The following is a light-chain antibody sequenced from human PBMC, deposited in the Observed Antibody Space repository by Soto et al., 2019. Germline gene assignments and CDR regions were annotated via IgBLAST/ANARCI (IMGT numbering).Light chain of an antibody. Sequence: QSALTQPASVSGSPGQSITISCTGTSSDVGSYNLVSWYQHHPGKAPKLMIYEGSKRPSGVSNRFSDSKSGNTASLTISGLQAEDEADYYCCSYADSNTWLFGGGTKLTVL. CDR1: SSDVGSYNL. CDR3: CSYADSNTWL. V-gene: IGLV2-23*01. CDR2: EGS. J-gene: IGLJ2*01.